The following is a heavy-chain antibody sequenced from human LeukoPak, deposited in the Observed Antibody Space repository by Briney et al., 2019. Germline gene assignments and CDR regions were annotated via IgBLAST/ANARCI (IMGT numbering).Heavy chain of an antibody. CDR1: GFTFSNAW. CDR3: AKMWSQLLSPIGY. J-gene: IGHJ4*02. V-gene: IGHV3-23*01. D-gene: IGHD2-2*01. Sequence: GGSLRLSCAASGFTFSNAWMSWVRQAPGKGLEWVSAISGSGGSTYYADSVKGRFTISRDNSKNTLYLQMNSLRAEDTAVYYCAKMWSQLLSPIGYWGQGTLVTVSS. CDR2: ISGSGGST.